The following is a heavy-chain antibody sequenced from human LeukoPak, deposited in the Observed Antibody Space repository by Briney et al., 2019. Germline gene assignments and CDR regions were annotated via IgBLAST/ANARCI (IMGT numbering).Heavy chain of an antibody. CDR3: ARASYYYGSGSSNYYYYYYMDV. J-gene: IGHJ6*03. CDR2: INPNSGGT. Sequence: ASVKVSCKASGYTFTGYYMHWVRQAPGQGLEWMGWINPNSGGTNYAQKFQGRVTMTRDTSISTAYMELSRLRSDDTAVYYCARASYYYGSGSSNYYYYYYMDVWGKGTTVTVSS. D-gene: IGHD3-10*01. V-gene: IGHV1-2*02. CDR1: GYTFTGYY.